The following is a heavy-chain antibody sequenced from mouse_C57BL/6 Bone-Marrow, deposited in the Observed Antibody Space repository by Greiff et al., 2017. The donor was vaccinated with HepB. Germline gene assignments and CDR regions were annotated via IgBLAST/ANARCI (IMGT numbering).Heavy chain of an antibody. CDR1: GYTFTSYW. V-gene: IGHV1-50*01. CDR2: IDPSDSYT. CDR3: ARQLRDGLAY. Sequence: QVQLQQSGAELVKPGASVKLSCKASGYTFTSYWMQWVKQRPGQGLEWIGEIDPSDSYTNYNQKFKGKATLTVDTSSSTAYMQLSSLTSEDSAVYYCARQLRDGLAYWGQGTLVTVSA. J-gene: IGHJ3*01. D-gene: IGHD3-2*02.